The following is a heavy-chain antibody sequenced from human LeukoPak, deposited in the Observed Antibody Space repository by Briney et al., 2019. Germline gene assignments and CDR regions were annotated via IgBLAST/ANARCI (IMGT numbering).Heavy chain of an antibody. CDR3: ARDKWTPDY. Sequence: PGRSLRLSCAASGVTFSSYSMSWVRQAPGKGLEWVANIKQDGSEKHYVDSVKGRFTISRDNAKNSLYLQMNSLRAEDTAVYYCARDKWTPDYWGQGTLVTVSS. J-gene: IGHJ4*02. V-gene: IGHV3-7*01. CDR1: GVTFSSYS. D-gene: IGHD1-26*01. CDR2: IKQDGSEK.